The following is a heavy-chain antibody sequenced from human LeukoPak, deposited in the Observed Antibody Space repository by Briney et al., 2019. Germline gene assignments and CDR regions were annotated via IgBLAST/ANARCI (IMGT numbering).Heavy chain of an antibody. CDR2: IKQDGSEK. Sequence: PGGSLRLSCAASGFTFSNYWMSWVRQAPGKGLEWVANIKQDGSEKYYVDSVKGRFTISRDNAKNSLYLQMNSLRAEDTAVYYCARDLTQQWPYYYYMDVWGKGTTVTVSS. V-gene: IGHV3-7*01. D-gene: IGHD6-19*01. CDR3: ARDLTQQWPYYYYMDV. CDR1: GFTFSNYW. J-gene: IGHJ6*03.